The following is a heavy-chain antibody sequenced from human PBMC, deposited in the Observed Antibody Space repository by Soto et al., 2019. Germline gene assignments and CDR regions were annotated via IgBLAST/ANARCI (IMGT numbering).Heavy chain of an antibody. Sequence: SETLSLTCTVSGGSISSGDYYWSWIRQPPGKGLEWIGYIYYSGSTYYNPSLKSRVTISVDTSKNQFSLKLSSVTAADTAVYYCHTDTSAWASGSYYIVGLDYWGQGTLLTVSS. D-gene: IGHD3-10*01. CDR1: GGSISSGDYY. CDR3: HTDTSAWASGSYYIVGLDY. J-gene: IGHJ4*02. CDR2: IYYSGST. V-gene: IGHV4-30-4*01.